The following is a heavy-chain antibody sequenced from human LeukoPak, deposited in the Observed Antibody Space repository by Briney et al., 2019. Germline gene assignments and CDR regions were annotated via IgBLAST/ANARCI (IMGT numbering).Heavy chain of an antibody. CDR2: INHSGIT. CDR3: ARFGYSYGPDAFDI. Sequence: SETLSLTCAVSGGSFSGYYWSWIRQPPGKGLEWIGEINHSGITNYNPSLKSRVAISVDTSKNQFSLKLSSVTAADTAVYYCARFGYSYGPDAFDIWGQGTMVTVSS. V-gene: IGHV4-34*01. D-gene: IGHD5-18*01. J-gene: IGHJ3*02. CDR1: GGSFSGYY.